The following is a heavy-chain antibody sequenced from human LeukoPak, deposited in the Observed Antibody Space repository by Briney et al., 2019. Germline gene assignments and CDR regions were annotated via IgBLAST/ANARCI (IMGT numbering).Heavy chain of an antibody. CDR2: ISPQGIT. V-gene: IGHV3-23*01. D-gene: IGHD5-18*01. Sequence: GGSLRLSCAASGFPFSAYAMTWVRQAPGKGPEWVSSISPQGITYYADSVKGRFTVSRDNSRNTLFLQMGSLRADDMAVYYCAKPRVDSGTGSSSGHGLDFWGQGTLVTVSS. J-gene: IGHJ4*02. CDR1: GFPFSAYA. CDR3: AKPRVDSGTGSSSGHGLDF.